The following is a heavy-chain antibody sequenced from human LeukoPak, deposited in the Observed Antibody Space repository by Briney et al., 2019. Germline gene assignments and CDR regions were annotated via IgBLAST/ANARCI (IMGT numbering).Heavy chain of an antibody. CDR1: GGTFSSYG. J-gene: IGHJ4*02. CDR3: ARDLTVATTRGGGY. D-gene: IGHD5-12*01. CDR2: ISAYNGNT. Sequence: ASVKVSCKASGGTFSSYGISWVRQAPGQGLEWMGWISAYNGNTNYAQKLQGRVTMTTDTSTSTAYMELRSLRSDDTAVYYCARDLTVATTRGGGYWGQGTLVTVSS. V-gene: IGHV1-18*01.